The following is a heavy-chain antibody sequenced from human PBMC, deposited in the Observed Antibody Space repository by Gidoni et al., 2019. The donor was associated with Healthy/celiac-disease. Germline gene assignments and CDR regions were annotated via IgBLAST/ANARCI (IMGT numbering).Heavy chain of an antibody. D-gene: IGHD6-19*01. CDR2: ISWNSGSI. Sequence: EVQLVESGGGLVQPGRSLRLSCAASGFTFDDYAMHWVRQAPGKGLEWVSGISWNSGSIGYADSVKGRFTISRDNAKNSLYLQMNSLRAEDTALYYCAKDLTAVAGRGTIDYWGQGTLVTVSS. J-gene: IGHJ4*02. V-gene: IGHV3-9*01. CDR3: AKDLTAVAGRGTIDY. CDR1: GFTFDDYA.